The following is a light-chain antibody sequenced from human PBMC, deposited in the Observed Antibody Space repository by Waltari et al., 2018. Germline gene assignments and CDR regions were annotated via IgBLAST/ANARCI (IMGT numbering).Light chain of an antibody. CDR2: DAS. CDR3: QQYHNWPPWT. Sequence: EIVMTQSPATLSVSPGEGATLSCRASQSVRSKLAWYQLKPGQAPRLRIYDASSRATGIPARFSGSGSGTEFTLTISSLQSEDFAVYYCQQYHNWPPWTFGQGTKVEIK. CDR1: QSVRSK. J-gene: IGKJ1*01. V-gene: IGKV3D-15*01.